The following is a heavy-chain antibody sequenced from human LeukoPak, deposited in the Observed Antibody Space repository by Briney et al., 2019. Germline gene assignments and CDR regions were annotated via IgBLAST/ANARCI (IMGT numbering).Heavy chain of an antibody. V-gene: IGHV4-59*01. D-gene: IGHD4-17*01. CDR3: ARTGSTVTMLYPFDH. J-gene: IGHJ4*02. Sequence: PSETLSLTCTVSGGSIRSYYWSWIRQPPGKGLEWIGYIYYSGSTNYDPSLKSRVSISVDTSKNQFSLKLSSVTAADTAVYYCARTGSTVTMLYPFDHWGQGTLVTVSS. CDR1: GGSIRSYY. CDR2: IYYSGST.